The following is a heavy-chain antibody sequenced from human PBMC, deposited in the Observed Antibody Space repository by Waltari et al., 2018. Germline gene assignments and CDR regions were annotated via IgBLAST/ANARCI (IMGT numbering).Heavy chain of an antibody. CDR3: AAAAGGWFDP. D-gene: IGHD6-13*01. V-gene: IGHV1-69*01. CDR2: IFPVFGKA. J-gene: IGHJ5*02. CDR1: GGSFSCYA. Sequence: QVQLVQSGAEVKKPGSSVKVSCKASGGSFSCYAISWVRQAPGQGLGWMGGIFPVFGKADYAQKFQGRVTITADESTSTAYMELSSLGSEDTAVYYCAAAAGGWFDPWGQGTLVTVSS.